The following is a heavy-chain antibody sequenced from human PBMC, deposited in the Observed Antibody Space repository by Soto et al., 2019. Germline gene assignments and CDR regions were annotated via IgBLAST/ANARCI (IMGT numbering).Heavy chain of an antibody. J-gene: IGHJ4*02. V-gene: IGHV1-69*01. CDR2: IIPIFGTA. CDR1: GGTFSSYA. Sequence: QVQLVQSGAEVKKPGSSVKVSCKASGGTFSSYAISWVRQAPGQGLDWMGGIIPIFGTANYAQKFQGRVTITADESTSTAYMELSSLRSEDTAVYYCASGSGSYSGDGEDYWGQGTLVTVSS. CDR3: ASGSGSYSGDGEDY. D-gene: IGHD3-10*01.